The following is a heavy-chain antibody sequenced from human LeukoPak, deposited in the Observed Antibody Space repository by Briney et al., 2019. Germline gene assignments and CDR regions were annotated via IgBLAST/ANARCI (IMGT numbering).Heavy chain of an antibody. D-gene: IGHD1-14*01. Sequence: GSLRLSCAASGLTLSSYWMHWVRQAPGKGLVWVSHINTDGTATTYADSVKGRFTISRDNAKNTLYLQMNSLRAEATAVYYCVRDSNLSFDYWGQGALVTVSS. J-gene: IGHJ4*02. CDR1: GLTLSSYW. V-gene: IGHV3-74*01. CDR2: INTDGTAT. CDR3: VRDSNLSFDY.